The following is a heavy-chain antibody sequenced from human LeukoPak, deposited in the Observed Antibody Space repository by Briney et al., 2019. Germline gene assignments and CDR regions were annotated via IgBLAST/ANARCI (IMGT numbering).Heavy chain of an antibody. CDR3: ARSNYYTVDV. J-gene: IGHJ6*02. CDR2: TSYDGSNK. V-gene: IGHV3-30-3*01. CDR1: GFTFSSYA. Sequence: QSGRSLRLSCAASGFTFSSYAMHWVRQAPGKGLEWVAVTSYDGSNKYYADSVKSRFTISRDNAKNSLYLQMNSLRADDTAVYYCARSNYYTVDVWGQGTAVTVSS.